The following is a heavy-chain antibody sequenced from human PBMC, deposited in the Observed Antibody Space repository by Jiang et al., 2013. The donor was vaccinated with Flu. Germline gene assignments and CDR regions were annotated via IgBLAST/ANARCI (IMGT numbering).Heavy chain of an antibody. V-gene: IGHV4-39*01. CDR3: ARSEGGIVLMVYATGFNWFDP. D-gene: IGHD2-8*01. Sequence: PGLVKPSETLSLTCTVSGGSISSSSYYWGWIRQPPGKGLEWIGSIYYSGSTYYNPSLKSRVTISVDTSKNQFSLKLSSVTAADTAVYYCARSEGGIVLMVYATGFNWFDPWGQGTLVTVPS. CDR2: IYYSGST. CDR1: GGSISSSSYY. J-gene: IGHJ5*02.